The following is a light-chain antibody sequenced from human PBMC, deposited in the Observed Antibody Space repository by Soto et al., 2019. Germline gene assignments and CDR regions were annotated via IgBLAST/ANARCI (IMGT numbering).Light chain of an antibody. CDR2: DAS. V-gene: IGKV1-13*02. CDR1: QGISSA. CDR3: QQINSYPLT. Sequence: AIHLTQSPSSLSASVGDRVTITCRASQGISSALAWYQQKPGKATKLLIYDASSLESGVPLRFSGSGSGTEFTLTISSLQPEDFATFYCQQINSYPLTFGGGTKVEIK. J-gene: IGKJ4*01.